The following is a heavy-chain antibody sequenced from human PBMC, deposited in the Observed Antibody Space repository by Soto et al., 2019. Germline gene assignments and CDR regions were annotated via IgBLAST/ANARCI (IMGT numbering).Heavy chain of an antibody. CDR2: IWYDGSNK. CDR1: GFTFSSYG. CDR3: APDTSSPAIPARPYYSGMDG. V-gene: IGHV3-33*01. D-gene: IGHD6-6*01. Sequence: SLRLSCAASGFTFSSYGMHWVRQAPGKGLEWVAVIWYDGSNKYYADSVKGRFTISRDNSKNTLYLQMNSLRAEDTAVYYCAPDTSSPAIPARPYYSGMDGWGKGTKVTFSS. J-gene: IGHJ6*04.